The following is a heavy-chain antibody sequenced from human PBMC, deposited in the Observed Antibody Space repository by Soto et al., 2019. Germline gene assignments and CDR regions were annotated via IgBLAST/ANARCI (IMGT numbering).Heavy chain of an antibody. Sequence: ELQLVESGGDLVQPGGSLRLSCVASGFTFNTYWMSWVRQAPGKGLEWVANIKEDGREKYYVDSVKGRFTISRDNAKNLLYLQMNSLGAADPAMYYCARFTRGSSGDYWGQGTLVTVSS. V-gene: IGHV3-7*01. CDR2: IKEDGREK. CDR3: ARFTRGSSGDY. D-gene: IGHD6-25*01. J-gene: IGHJ4*02. CDR1: GFTFNTYW.